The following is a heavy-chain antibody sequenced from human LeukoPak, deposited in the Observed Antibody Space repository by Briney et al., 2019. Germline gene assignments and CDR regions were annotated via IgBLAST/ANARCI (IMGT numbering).Heavy chain of an antibody. J-gene: IGHJ3*02. CDR2: INPNSGGT. D-gene: IGHD3-22*01. CDR3: ARDYDSSGWAAFDI. V-gene: IGHV1-2*02. CDR1: GYTFTGYY. Sequence: ASVKASFKASGYTFTGYYIHWVRQAPGQGLEWMGWINPNSGGTNYAQKFQGRVTMTRDTSISTAYMELSRLRSDDTAVYYCARDYDSSGWAAFDIWGQGTMVTVSS.